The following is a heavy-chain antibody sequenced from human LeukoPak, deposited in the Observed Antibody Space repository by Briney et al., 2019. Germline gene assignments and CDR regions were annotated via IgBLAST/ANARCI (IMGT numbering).Heavy chain of an antibody. V-gene: IGHV3-30*02. CDR2: IRYDGSNK. Sequence: PGGSLRHSCAASGFTFSSHGMHWVRQATGKGLEWVAFIRYDGSNKYYADSVKGRFTISRDNSKNTLYLQMNSLRAEDTAVYYCAKDGTGWPHKFIDYWGQGTLVTVSS. CDR1: GFTFSSHG. D-gene: IGHD6-19*01. J-gene: IGHJ4*02. CDR3: AKDGTGWPHKFIDY.